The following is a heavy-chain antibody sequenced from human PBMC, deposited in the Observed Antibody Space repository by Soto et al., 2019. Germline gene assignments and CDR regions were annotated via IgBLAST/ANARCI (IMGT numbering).Heavy chain of an antibody. Sequence: PSETLSLTCTVSGGSVSGGSYYWSWIRQPPGKGLEWIGYIYYSGSTNYNPSLKSRVTISVDTSKNQFSLKLSSVTAADTAVYYCARLYYDILTGYYGFDPWGQGTLVTVSS. D-gene: IGHD3-9*01. CDR3: ARLYYDILTGYYGFDP. V-gene: IGHV4-61*01. CDR1: GGSVSGGSYY. J-gene: IGHJ5*02. CDR2: IYYSGST.